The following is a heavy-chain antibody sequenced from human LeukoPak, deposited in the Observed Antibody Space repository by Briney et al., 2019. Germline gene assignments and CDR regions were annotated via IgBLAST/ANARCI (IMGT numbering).Heavy chain of an antibody. V-gene: IGHV5-51*01. CDR1: GYRFATSW. J-gene: IGHJ6*02. CDR3: ARGAYGSGSSYNYYGMDV. CDR2: IYPDDSDS. Sequence: GESLKISGKGSGYRFATSWFAWVRQMPGKGLEWMGIIYPDDSDSRYSPSFEGQVTFSVDKSISTAYLQWSSLKASDTAIYYCARGAYGSGSSYNYYGMDVWGQGTPVTVSS. D-gene: IGHD3-10*01.